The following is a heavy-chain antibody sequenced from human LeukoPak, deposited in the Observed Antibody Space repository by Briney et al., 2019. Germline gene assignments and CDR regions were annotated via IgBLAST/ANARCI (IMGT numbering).Heavy chain of an antibody. CDR2: ISISGTTI. CDR3: ARVGAYAAVSW. D-gene: IGHD1-26*01. Sequence: AGGSLRLSCAASGFPFSTYEMNWVRQAPGKGLEWVSYISISGTTIYYADSVKGRFTISRDDAKNSLYLQMNSLRAEDTAIYYCARVGAYAAVSWWGQGVLVAVSS. J-gene: IGHJ4*02. CDR1: GFPFSTYE. V-gene: IGHV3-48*03.